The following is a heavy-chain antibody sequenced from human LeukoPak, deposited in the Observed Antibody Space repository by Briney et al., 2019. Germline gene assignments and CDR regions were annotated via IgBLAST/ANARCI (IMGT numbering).Heavy chain of an antibody. J-gene: IGHJ5*02. CDR3: ARHTGGYSYGYSWPDWFDP. V-gene: IGHV4-4*09. CDR2: IYTSGST. D-gene: IGHD5-18*01. CDR1: GGFISSYY. Sequence: SETLSLTCTVSGGFISSYYWSWIRQPPGKGLEWIGYIYTSGSTNYNPSLKSRVTISVDTSKNQFSLKLSSVTAADTAVYYCARHTGGYSYGYSWPDWFDPWGQGTLVTVSS.